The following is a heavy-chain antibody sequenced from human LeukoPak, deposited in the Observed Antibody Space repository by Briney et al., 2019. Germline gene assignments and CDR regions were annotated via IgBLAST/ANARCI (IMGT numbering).Heavy chain of an antibody. CDR2: LSPDGSSS. V-gene: IGHV3-74*01. J-gene: IGHJ4*02. D-gene: IGHD3-22*01. CDR1: GFTFSTYW. Sequence: GGSLRLSCAASGFTFSTYWMHWVRQAPGKGLVWVSRLSPDGSSSIYADSVKGRFTVSRDNAKNTLYLQMNSLRAEDTAVYYCAKDINSPYYYDSSGYYLDYWGQGTLVTVSS. CDR3: AKDINSPYYYDSSGYYLDY.